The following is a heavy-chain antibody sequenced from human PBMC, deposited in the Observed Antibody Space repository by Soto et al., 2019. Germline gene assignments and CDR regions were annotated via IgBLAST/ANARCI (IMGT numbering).Heavy chain of an antibody. V-gene: IGHV3-23*01. D-gene: IGHD1-26*01. CDR3: AKPVRWDYYYYHGMDL. J-gene: IGHJ6*04. CDR2: ISGSGGRT. CDR1: GFTFSSYA. Sequence: GGSLRLSCAASGFTFSSYAMSWVRQAPGKGLEWVSAISGSGGRTYYADSVKGRFTISRDNSKNTLYLQMNSLRAEDTAVYYCAKPVRWDYYYYHGMDLWRKVNTLTVPS.